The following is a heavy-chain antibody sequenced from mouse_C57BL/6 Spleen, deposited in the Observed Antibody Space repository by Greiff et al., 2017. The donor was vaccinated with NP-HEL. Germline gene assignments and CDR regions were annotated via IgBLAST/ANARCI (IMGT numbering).Heavy chain of an antibody. Sequence: EVHLVESGGGLVKPGGSLKLSCAASGFTFSDYGMHWVRQAPEKGLEWVAYISSGSSTIYYADTVKGRFTISRDNAKNTLFLQMTSLRSEDTAMYYCARMHYGSSRYWYFDVWGTGTTVTVSS. CDR2: ISSGSSTI. D-gene: IGHD1-1*01. CDR3: ARMHYGSSRYWYFDV. J-gene: IGHJ1*03. V-gene: IGHV5-17*01. CDR1: GFTFSDYG.